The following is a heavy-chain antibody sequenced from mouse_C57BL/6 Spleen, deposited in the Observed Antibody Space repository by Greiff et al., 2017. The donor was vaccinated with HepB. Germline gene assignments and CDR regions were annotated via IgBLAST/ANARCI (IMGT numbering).Heavy chain of an antibody. CDR3: MGYYDYDRYAMDY. D-gene: IGHD2-4*01. V-gene: IGHV6-6*01. J-gene: IGHJ4*01. Sequence: EVHLVESGGGLVQPGGSMKLSCAASGFTFSDAWMDWVRQSPEKGLEWVAEIRNKANNHATYYAESVKGRFTISRDDSKSSVYLQMNSLRAEDTGIYYCMGYYDYDRYAMDYWGQGTSVTVSS. CDR2: IRNKANNHAT. CDR1: GFTFSDAW.